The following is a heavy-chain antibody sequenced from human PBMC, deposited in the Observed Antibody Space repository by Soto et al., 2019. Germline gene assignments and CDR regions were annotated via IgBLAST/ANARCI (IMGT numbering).Heavy chain of an antibody. CDR2: TYYSGST. J-gene: IGHJ5*02. CDR3: ARAGGSASYGLNWFDP. CDR1: GGSISSGDYY. D-gene: IGHD3-10*01. V-gene: IGHV4-30-4*01. Sequence: SETLSLTCTVSGGSISSGDYYWSWIRQPPGKGLEWIGYTYYSGSTYYNPSLKSRVTISVDTSKNQFSLKLSSVTAADTAVYYCARAGGSASYGLNWFDPRGQGTLVSVSS.